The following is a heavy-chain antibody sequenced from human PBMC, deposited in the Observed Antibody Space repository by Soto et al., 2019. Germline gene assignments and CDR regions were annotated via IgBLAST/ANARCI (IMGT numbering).Heavy chain of an antibody. CDR1: GFTFNDYY. CDR3: ARAGVPRYFDWLFDF. V-gene: IGHV3-11*01. J-gene: IGHJ4*02. D-gene: IGHD3-9*01. CDR2: ISSSGSTI. Sequence: PGGSLRLSCAASGFTFNDYYMSWIRQAPEKGLEWVSYISSSGSTIYYADSVKGRFTISRDNAKNSLYLQMNGLRAEDTAVYYCARAGVPRYFDWLFDFWGQGTLVTVSS.